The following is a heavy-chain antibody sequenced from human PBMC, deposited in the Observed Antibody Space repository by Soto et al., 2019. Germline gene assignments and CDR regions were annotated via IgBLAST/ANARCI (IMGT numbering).Heavy chain of an antibody. CDR3: ARSDTAMVKSPLFDY. Sequence: GGSLRLSCAASGFTFSSYGMHWVRQAPGKGLEWVAVISYDGSNKYYADFVKGRFTIARDNSKNTLYLQMNSLRAEDTAVYYCARSDTAMVKSPLFDYWGQGTLVTVSS. V-gene: IGHV3-30*03. J-gene: IGHJ4*02. CDR1: GFTFSSYG. D-gene: IGHD5-18*01. CDR2: ISYDGSNK.